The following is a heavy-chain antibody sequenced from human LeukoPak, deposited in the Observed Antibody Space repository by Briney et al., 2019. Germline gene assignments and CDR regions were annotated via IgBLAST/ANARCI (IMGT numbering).Heavy chain of an antibody. CDR1: GYTFTSYD. CDR2: MNPNSGNT. V-gene: IGHV1-8*01. D-gene: IGHD3-10*01. Sequence: ASVKVSCKASGYTFTSYDINWVRQATGQGLEWMGWMNPNSGNTGYAQKFQGRVTMTRNTSISTAYMELSSLRSEDTAVYYCARAGGSTRRGSGSFYYYYYYMDVWGKGTTVTISS. CDR3: ARAGGSTRRGSGSFYYYYYYMDV. J-gene: IGHJ6*03.